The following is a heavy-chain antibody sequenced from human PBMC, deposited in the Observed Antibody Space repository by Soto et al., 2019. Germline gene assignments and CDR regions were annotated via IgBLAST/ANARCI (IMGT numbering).Heavy chain of an antibody. D-gene: IGHD6-13*01. Sequence: QVQLVQSGAEVKKPGASVKVSCKASGYTFTSYYMHWVRQAPGQGLEWMGIINPSGGSTSYAQKFQGRVTMTRDTSTTTVYMELSSLRSEDTAVYYCARDLFGYSSSWYGSYYYYGMDVWGQGTTVTVSS. V-gene: IGHV1-46*01. J-gene: IGHJ6*02. CDR3: ARDLFGYSSSWYGSYYYYGMDV. CDR1: GYTFTSYY. CDR2: INPSGGST.